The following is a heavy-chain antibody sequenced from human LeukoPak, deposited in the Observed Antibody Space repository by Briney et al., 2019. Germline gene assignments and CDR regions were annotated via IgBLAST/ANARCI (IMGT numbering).Heavy chain of an antibody. CDR2: INHSGST. CDR3: ARGLRYSSGWYGY. D-gene: IGHD6-19*01. J-gene: IGHJ4*02. V-gene: IGHV4-34*01. Sequence: PSGTLSLTCAVYGESFSGYYWSWIRQPPGKGLEWIGEINHSGSTNYNPSLKSRVTISVDTSKNQFSLKLSSVTAADTAVYYCARGLRYSSGWYGYWGQGTLVTVSS. CDR1: GESFSGYY.